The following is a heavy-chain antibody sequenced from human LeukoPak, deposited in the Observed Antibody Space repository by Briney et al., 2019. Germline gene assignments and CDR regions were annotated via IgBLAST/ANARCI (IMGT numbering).Heavy chain of an antibody. CDR2: IRQDGSEI. Sequence: PGGSLRLSCAASGFTLSDVWMSWVRQAPGKGLAWVANIRQDGSEIHYVDSVKGRFTISRDNAKNSLYLQMNSLRAEDTAVYYCARGSRLHFYGRTQEHFDTWGLGTPVTVSS. V-gene: IGHV3-7*01. CDR1: GFTLSDVW. J-gene: IGHJ4*02. CDR3: ARGSRLHFYGRTQEHFDT. D-gene: IGHD3-10*01.